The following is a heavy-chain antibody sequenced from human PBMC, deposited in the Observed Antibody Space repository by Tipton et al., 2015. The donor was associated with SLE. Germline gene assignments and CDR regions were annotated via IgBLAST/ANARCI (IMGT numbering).Heavy chain of an antibody. V-gene: IGHV3-23*01. Sequence: SLRLSCAASGFVFSSYGMHWVRQAPGKGLEWVSAISGTGRTTYYADSVKGRFTISRDNSKNTLHLEMNSLRAEDTALYYCAREALYSSDWYEYGDYWGQGTLVTVSS. D-gene: IGHD6-13*01. J-gene: IGHJ4*02. CDR3: AREALYSSDWYEYGDY. CDR2: ISGTGRTT. CDR1: GFVFSSYG.